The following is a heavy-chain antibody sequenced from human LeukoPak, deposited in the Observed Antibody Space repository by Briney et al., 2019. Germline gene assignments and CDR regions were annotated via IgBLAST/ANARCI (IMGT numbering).Heavy chain of an antibody. D-gene: IGHD3-10*01. V-gene: IGHV4-31*03. CDR2: IYNSGST. J-gene: IGHJ6*02. Sequence: SETLSLTCTVSGGSITSGGYYWSWIRQHPGKGLEWIGYIYNSGSTNYNPSLKSRLTISVDTSKNQFSLTLSSLTPADTAAYYCARGKFGGYGLNVWGQGTTVTVSS. CDR1: GGSITSGGYY. CDR3: ARGKFGGYGLNV.